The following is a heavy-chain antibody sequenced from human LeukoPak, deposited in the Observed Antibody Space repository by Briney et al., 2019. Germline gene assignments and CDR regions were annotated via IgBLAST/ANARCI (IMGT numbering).Heavy chain of an antibody. CDR1: GFTFSRYG. Sequence: GGSLRLSCAAAGFTFSRYGMHWVRQAPGKGLEWAAVLWYDGSNKAYADSVKGRFTISRDNSKDTLYLQMNSLRAEDTAIYYCARNVDSSTINWFDPWGQGTLVTVSS. CDR3: ARNVDSSTINWFDP. V-gene: IGHV3-33*01. D-gene: IGHD2-2*01. J-gene: IGHJ5*02. CDR2: LWYDGSNK.